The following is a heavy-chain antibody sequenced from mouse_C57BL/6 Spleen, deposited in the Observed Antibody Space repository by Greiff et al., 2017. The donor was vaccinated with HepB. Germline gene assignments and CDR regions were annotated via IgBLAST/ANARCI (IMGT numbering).Heavy chain of an antibody. D-gene: IGHD1-1*01. CDR1: GYTFTDYE. Sequence: VQLQQSGAELVRPGASVTLSCKASGYTFTDYEMHWVKQTPVHGLEWIGAIDPETGGTAYNQKFKGKAILTADKSSSTAYMELRGLTSEDSAVYYGTRCLLPGFDALDYWGQGTSVTVSS. CDR3: TRCLLPGFDALDY. J-gene: IGHJ4*01. V-gene: IGHV1-15*01. CDR2: IDPETGGT.